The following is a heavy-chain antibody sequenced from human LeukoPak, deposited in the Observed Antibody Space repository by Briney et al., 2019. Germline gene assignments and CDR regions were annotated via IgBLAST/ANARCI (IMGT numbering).Heavy chain of an antibody. D-gene: IGHD5-18*01. Sequence: SETLSLTCTVSGGSISSYYWSWIRQPPGKGLEWIGYIYYSGSTNYNPSLKSRVTIPVDTSKNQFSLKLSSVTAADTAVYYCARHALDTAMAPYYYGMDVWGQGTTVTVSS. CDR2: IYYSGST. CDR3: ARHALDTAMAPYYYGMDV. J-gene: IGHJ6*02. CDR1: GGSISSYY. V-gene: IGHV4-59*08.